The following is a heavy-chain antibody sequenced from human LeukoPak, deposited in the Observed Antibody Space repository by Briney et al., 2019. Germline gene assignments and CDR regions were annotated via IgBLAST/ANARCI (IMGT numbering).Heavy chain of an antibody. CDR1: GFTFTSA. J-gene: IGHJ4*02. CDR3: TKGESQPKYYFDY. D-gene: IGHD2-2*01. V-gene: IGHV3-23*01. CDR2: ISSSGGNT. Sequence: GGSLRLSCAASGFTFTSAMRWVRQAPGKGLEWVSSISSSGGNTFYADSVKGRFTISRDNSKNTLYLQMNSLRAEDTAAYYCTKGESQPKYYFDYWGQGTLVTVSS.